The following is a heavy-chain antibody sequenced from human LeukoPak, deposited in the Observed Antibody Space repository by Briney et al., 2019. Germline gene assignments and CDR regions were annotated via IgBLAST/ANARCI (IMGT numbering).Heavy chain of an antibody. V-gene: IGHV5-51*01. CDR2: IYPGDSDA. Sequence: GESLKISCKGSGYSFTSYWIAWVRQMPGKGLEWMGIIYPGDSDARDSPSFQDQVTISADKSIRTAYLQWSSLKASDPAMYYCARRGGLNDAFDIWGQGTMVIVSS. CDR1: GYSFTSYW. J-gene: IGHJ3*02. CDR3: ARRGGLNDAFDI. D-gene: IGHD3-16*01.